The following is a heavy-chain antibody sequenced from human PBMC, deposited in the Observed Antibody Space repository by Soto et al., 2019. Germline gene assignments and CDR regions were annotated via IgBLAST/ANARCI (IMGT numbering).Heavy chain of an antibody. J-gene: IGHJ5*02. CDR1: GGSISGSSYY. CDR2: IYYSGST. V-gene: IGHV4-39*01. Sequence: QLQLQESGPGLVKPSETLSLTCTVSGGSISGSSYYWGWIRQPPGKGLQYIGSIYYSGSTYYNPSLKSRVTISVDTSKNQFSLKLSSVTAADTAVYYCARHRGSGSSRGFDPWGQGTLVTVSS. D-gene: IGHD3-10*01. CDR3: ARHRGSGSSRGFDP.